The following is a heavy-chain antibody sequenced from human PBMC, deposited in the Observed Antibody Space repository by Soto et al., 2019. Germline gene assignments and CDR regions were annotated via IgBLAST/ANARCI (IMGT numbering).Heavy chain of an antibody. D-gene: IGHD6-19*01. V-gene: IGHV1-2*02. CDR1: GYTFTGYY. CDR3: ARREQWLENFDY. J-gene: IGHJ4*02. Sequence: QVQLVQSGAEVKKPGASVKVSCKTSGYTFTGYYIHWIRQAPGPGLEWMGWINPNSGDTNYSQDFQGRVTMTSDTSFTTAYVELTRLRSDDTAVYYCARREQWLENFDYWGQGTLVTVSS. CDR2: INPNSGDT.